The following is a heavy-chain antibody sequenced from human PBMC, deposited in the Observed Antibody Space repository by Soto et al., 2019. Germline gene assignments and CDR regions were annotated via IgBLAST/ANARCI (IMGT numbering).Heavy chain of an antibody. CDR3: ASHYDMWSGYLSPVDY. D-gene: IGHD3-3*01. CDR2: IDTSGTKI. Sequence: ESGGDLVKPGGSLRLSCAASGYTFSDYYMSWIRQAPGKGLEWISYIDTSGTKIYYADSVKGRFTITRDNAKNSLYLEMNSLRDEDTAVYYCASHYDMWSGYLSPVDYWGQGTLVTVSS. V-gene: IGHV3-11*01. CDR1: GYTFSDYY. J-gene: IGHJ4*02.